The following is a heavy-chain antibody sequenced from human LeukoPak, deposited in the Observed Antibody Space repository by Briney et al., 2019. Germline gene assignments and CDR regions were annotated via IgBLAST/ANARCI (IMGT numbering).Heavy chain of an antibody. CDR2: IVPILGTA. CDR3: ARVQHGTVVTPNYHDAFDI. J-gene: IGHJ3*02. CDR1: GGTFSTYA. Sequence: ASVKVSCKASGGTFSTYAISWVRQAPGQGLEWVGRIVPILGTANYAQNFQGRVTITADRSTTTAYMELSSLRSEDTAVYYCARVQHGTVVTPNYHDAFDIWGQGTMVTVSS. D-gene: IGHD4-23*01. V-gene: IGHV1-69*04.